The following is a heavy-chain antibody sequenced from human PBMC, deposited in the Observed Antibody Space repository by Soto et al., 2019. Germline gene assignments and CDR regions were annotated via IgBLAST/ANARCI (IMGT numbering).Heavy chain of an antibody. CDR1: GYTFTSYA. CDR3: ARTVGYYYGRDV. CDR2: INAGNGNT. D-gene: IGHD4-17*01. Sequence: QVQLVQSGAEVKKHGASEKVSCKASGYTFTSYAMHGVRQTPGKSLEWMGWINAGNGNTNDSQKFQGRVTITRDTSASTAYMELSSLRSADTAVYYCARTVGYYYGRDVWGQGTTVTVSS. V-gene: IGHV1-3*01. J-gene: IGHJ6*02.